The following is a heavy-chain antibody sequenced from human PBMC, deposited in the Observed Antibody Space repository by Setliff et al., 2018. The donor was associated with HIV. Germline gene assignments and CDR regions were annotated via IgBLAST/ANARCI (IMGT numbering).Heavy chain of an antibody. CDR2: IDPSGST. CDR3: ARKVGGDFDY. D-gene: IGHD4-17*01. CDR1: GGSISSYY. Sequence: PSETLSLTCTVSGGSISSYYWSWIRQPPGKGLECIGEIDPSGSTNYNPSLKSRVTISVDTSKNQFSLKLNSMTAADTAVYFCARKVGGDFDYWGQGTLVTVSS. J-gene: IGHJ4*02. V-gene: IGHV4-34*01.